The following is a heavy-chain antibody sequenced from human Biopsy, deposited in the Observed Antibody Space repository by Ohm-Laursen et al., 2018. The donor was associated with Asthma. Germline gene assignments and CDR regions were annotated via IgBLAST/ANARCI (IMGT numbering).Heavy chain of an antibody. Sequence: VSSVKVSCKASGGTLNNYAINWVRQAPGQGLEWMGGISPIFGAIKYGQKFQGRLTLTADVFTNTVHMELSGLRSDDTAVYYCAKGSKIGRPRLVFNWVRTDYYYSLDVWGQGTTVTVSS. D-gene: IGHD7-27*01. J-gene: IGHJ6*02. V-gene: IGHV1-69*01. CDR2: ISPIFGAI. CDR3: AKGSKIGRPRLVFNWVRTDYYYSLDV. CDR1: GGTLNNYA.